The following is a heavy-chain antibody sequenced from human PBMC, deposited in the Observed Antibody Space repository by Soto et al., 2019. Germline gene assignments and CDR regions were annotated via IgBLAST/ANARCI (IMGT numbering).Heavy chain of an antibody. Sequence: SETLSLTCTVSGGSLSSGGYSWSWIRQHPGKGLEWIGYIYYSGSTYYIPFLKSRVTILVDTSKNLFSLKLSSVTAADTAVYYCARVTMVRRGYGMDVWGQGTTVT. CDR1: GGSLSSGGYS. D-gene: IGHD3-10*01. J-gene: IGHJ6*02. V-gene: IGHV4-31*03. CDR3: ARVTMVRRGYGMDV. CDR2: IYYSGST.